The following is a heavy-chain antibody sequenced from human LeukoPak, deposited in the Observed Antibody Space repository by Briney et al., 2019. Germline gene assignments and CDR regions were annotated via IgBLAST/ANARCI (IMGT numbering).Heavy chain of an antibody. V-gene: IGHV3-33*01. D-gene: IGHD1-26*01. Sequence: GGSLRLSCAASGFTFSSYGMHWVRQAPGKGLEWVAVIWYDRSNKYYADSVKGRFTISRDNSKNTLYLQMNSLRAEDTAVYYCARLGWELGNWDYWGQGTLVTVSS. CDR3: ARLGWELGNWDY. CDR2: IWYDRSNK. J-gene: IGHJ4*02. CDR1: GFTFSSYG.